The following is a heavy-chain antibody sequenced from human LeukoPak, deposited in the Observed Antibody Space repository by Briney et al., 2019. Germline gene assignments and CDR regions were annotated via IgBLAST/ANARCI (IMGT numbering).Heavy chain of an antibody. CDR1: GVTFSSYW. V-gene: IGHV3-15*01. CDR2: IKSKGDGETI. Sequence: GGSLRLSCTASGVTFSSYWMRSGRQAPRERLEWVGRIKSKGDGETIDYAAPVKGRFTISRDDPKNTLYLQMNSLKTQDTAVYYCTTVRTYWGQGTLVTVSS. J-gene: IGHJ4*02. D-gene: IGHD3/OR15-3a*01. CDR3: TTVRTY.